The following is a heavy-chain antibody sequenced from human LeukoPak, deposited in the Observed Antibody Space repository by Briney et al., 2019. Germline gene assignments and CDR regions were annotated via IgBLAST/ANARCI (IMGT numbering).Heavy chain of an antibody. J-gene: IGHJ4*02. D-gene: IGHD6-13*01. CDR1: GFTFSSYA. CDR3: ARELDAEQQLVEPGYFDY. CDR2: ISGSGDST. Sequence: PGGSLRLSCAASGFTFSSYAMSWVRQAPGKGLEWVSAISGSGDSTYYADSVKGRFTTSRDNSKNTLYLQMNSLRAEDTAVYYCARELDAEQQLVEPGYFDYWGQGTLVTVSS. V-gene: IGHV3-23*01.